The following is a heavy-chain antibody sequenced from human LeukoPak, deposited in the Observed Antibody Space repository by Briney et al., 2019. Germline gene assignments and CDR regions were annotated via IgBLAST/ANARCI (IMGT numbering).Heavy chain of an antibody. CDR3: AREGIHYYDSSDDTDY. Sequence: KTGGSLRLSCAASGFTFSSYSMNWVRQAPGKGLEWVSSISSSSSYIYYADSVKGRFTISRDNAKNSLYLQMNSLRAEDTAVYYCAREGIHYYDSSDDTDYWGQGTLVTVSS. CDR1: GFTFSSYS. V-gene: IGHV3-21*01. CDR2: ISSSSSYI. J-gene: IGHJ4*02. D-gene: IGHD3-22*01.